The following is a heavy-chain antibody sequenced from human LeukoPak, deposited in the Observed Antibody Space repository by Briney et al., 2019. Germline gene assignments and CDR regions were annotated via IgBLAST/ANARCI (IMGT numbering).Heavy chain of an antibody. V-gene: IGHV4-30-2*01. J-gene: IGHJ6*02. D-gene: IGHD5-18*01. CDR3: ARGYSYGSYYGMDV. Sequence: TLSLTCAVSGGSISSGGYSWSWIRQPPGKGLEWIGYIYHSGSTYYNPSLKSRVTISVDRSKNQFSLKLSSVTAADTAVYYCARGYSYGSYYGMDVWGQGTTVTVSS. CDR1: GGSISSGGYS. CDR2: IYHSGST.